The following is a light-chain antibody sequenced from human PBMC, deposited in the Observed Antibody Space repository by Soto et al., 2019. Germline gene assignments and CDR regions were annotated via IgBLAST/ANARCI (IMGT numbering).Light chain of an antibody. V-gene: IGKV3-15*01. CDR1: ENINSL. Sequence: RVLTQSPATLSVSPGETATLSCRASENINSLLAWYQQRPGQAPRLLIYRASTRATGIPARFSGSGSGTEFTLTISSLQSEDFAVYYCQQYNTWPITFGQGTRLEMK. CDR3: QQYNTWPIT. CDR2: RAS. J-gene: IGKJ5*01.